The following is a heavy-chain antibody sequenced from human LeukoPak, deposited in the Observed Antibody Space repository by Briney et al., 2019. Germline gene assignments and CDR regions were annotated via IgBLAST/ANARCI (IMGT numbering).Heavy chain of an antibody. CDR3: ARDSSGWYSWFDP. V-gene: IGHV3-53*05. CDR2: IYSGGST. J-gene: IGHJ5*02. Sequence: PGGSLRLSCAASGFTVSSNYMSWVRQAPGKGLEWVSVIYSGGSTYYADSVKGRFTISRDNSKNTLYLQMNSLRAEDTAVYYCARDSSGWYSWFDPWGQGTLVTVSS. CDR1: GFTVSSNY. D-gene: IGHD6-19*01.